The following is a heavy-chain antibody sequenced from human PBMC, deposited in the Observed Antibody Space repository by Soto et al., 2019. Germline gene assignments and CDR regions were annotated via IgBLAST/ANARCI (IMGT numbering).Heavy chain of an antibody. Sequence: SQTLSLTCAISGDSVSSNSAAWNWIRQSPSRGLEWLGRTYYRSKWYNDYAESVKSRITINPDTSKNQFSLQLNSVTPEDTAVYYCARSSVGGYGGPEAFDIWGQGTIVTVSS. CDR1: GDSVSSNSAA. CDR2: TYYRSKWYN. CDR3: ARSSVGGYGGPEAFDI. J-gene: IGHJ3*02. D-gene: IGHD6-13*01. V-gene: IGHV6-1*01.